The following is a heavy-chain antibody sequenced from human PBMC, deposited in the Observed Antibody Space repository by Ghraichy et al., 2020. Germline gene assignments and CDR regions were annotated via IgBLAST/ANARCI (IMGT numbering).Heavy chain of an antibody. CDR2: ITSSSRTK. V-gene: IGHV3-48*02. D-gene: IGHD4-23*01. Sequence: LSLTCVGSGFTLSSYSMNWVRQAPGNGLEWVSYITSSSRTKSYADSVKDRFTISRDNAQNSLYMQMNNLRDEDTAIYYCARGSRVVRFYYYDGMDVWGQGTTVTVSS. J-gene: IGHJ6*02. CDR3: ARGSRVVRFYYYDGMDV. CDR1: GFTLSSYS.